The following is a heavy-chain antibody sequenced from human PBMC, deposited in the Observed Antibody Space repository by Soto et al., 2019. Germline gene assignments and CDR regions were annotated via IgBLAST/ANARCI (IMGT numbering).Heavy chain of an antibody. CDR2: INPNSGNI. CDR3: ARGRASGSYFLLDY. Sequence: VSCKTSGYTFTSYDINWVRQATGHGLEWMGWINPNSGNIGYAQKFQGRVTMTRDTAIRTAYMEVSRLRSDDTAVYYCARGRASGSYFLLDYWGQGTLVTVSS. V-gene: IGHV1-8*01. D-gene: IGHD3-10*01. J-gene: IGHJ4*02. CDR1: GYTFTSYD.